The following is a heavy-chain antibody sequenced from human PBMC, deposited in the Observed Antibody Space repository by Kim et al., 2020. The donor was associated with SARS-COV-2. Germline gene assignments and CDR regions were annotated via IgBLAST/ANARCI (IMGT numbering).Heavy chain of an antibody. J-gene: IGHJ4*01. D-gene: IGHD6-19*01. Sequence: TGYDASVKGRFTISRDNAKNSLYLQMNGLGAEDTALYYCAGGYISGPFDSWGHGTLVTVSS. CDR2: T. V-gene: IGHV3-20*03. CDR3: AGGYISGPFDS.